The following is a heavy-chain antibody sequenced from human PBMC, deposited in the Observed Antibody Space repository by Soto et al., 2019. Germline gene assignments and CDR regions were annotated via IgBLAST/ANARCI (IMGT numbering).Heavy chain of an antibody. CDR1: GFTFSTYW. V-gene: IGHV3-7*01. Sequence: PGGSLRLSCAASGFTFSTYWMSWARQAPGKGLEWVAHINQDGSTNYHVDSVKGRFTISRDNARNSLYLQMNSLRAEDTAVYYCPTDRSGTPDYWAPGTLVTVSS. J-gene: IGHJ4*02. CDR3: PTDRSGTPDY. CDR2: INQDGSTN. D-gene: IGHD1-1*01.